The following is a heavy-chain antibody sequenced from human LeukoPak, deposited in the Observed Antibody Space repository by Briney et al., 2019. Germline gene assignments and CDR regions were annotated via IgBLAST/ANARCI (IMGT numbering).Heavy chain of an antibody. CDR2: ISAHNANT. J-gene: IGHJ5*02. V-gene: IGHV1-18*01. D-gene: IGHD3-3*02. CDR3: ARVTHFWSGRFDP. Sequence: ASVKVSCKASGDTSLYYGITWLRQAPGQGLEWMGWISAHNANTNFAQKFQDRVSMTTDTSTSTVYMEMRSLKSDDTAVYYCARVTHFWSGRFDPWGQGTLVIVSS. CDR1: GDTSLYYG.